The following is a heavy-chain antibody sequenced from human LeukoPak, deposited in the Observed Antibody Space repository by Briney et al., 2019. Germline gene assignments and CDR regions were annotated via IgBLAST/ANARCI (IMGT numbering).Heavy chain of an antibody. J-gene: IGHJ6*04. V-gene: IGHV4-30-2*01. CDR2: IYHSGST. CDR1: GGSISSGGYS. Sequence: SQTLSLTCVVSGGSISSGGYSWSWIRQPPGKGLEWIGYIYHSGSTYYNPSLKSRVTISVDRSKNQFSLKLSSVTAADTAVYYCARVSMVRGVSGNYYYYGMDVWGKGTTVTVSS. CDR3: ARVSMVRGVSGNYYYYGMDV. D-gene: IGHD3-10*01.